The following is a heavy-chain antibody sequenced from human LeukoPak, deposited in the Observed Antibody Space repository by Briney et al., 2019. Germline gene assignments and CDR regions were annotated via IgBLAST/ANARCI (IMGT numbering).Heavy chain of an antibody. CDR1: GFSFSSYG. D-gene: IGHD3-10*01. J-gene: IGHJ4*02. Sequence: GGSLRLSCAASGFSFSSYGMSWVRQAPGKGLEWVSSISSSGSSTYYAGSVKGRFTVSRDNSKNTVDLRMNSLRAEDTAVYYCAEITMIRGFDYWGQGTLVTVSS. CDR3: AEITMIRGFDY. V-gene: IGHV3-23*01. CDR2: ISSSGSST.